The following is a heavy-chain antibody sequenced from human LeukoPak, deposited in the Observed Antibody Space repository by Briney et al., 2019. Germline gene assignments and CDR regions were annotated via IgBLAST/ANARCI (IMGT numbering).Heavy chain of an antibody. V-gene: IGHV4-61*02. Sequence: SETLSLTCTVSGGSISSSSYYWSWIRQPAGKGLEWIGRIYTSGSTNYNPSLKSRVTMSVDTSKNQFSLKLSSVTAADTAVYYCARGGWFGESSEYFQHWGQGTLVTVSS. D-gene: IGHD3-10*01. CDR3: ARGGWFGESSEYFQH. CDR1: GGSISSSSYY. J-gene: IGHJ1*01. CDR2: IYTSGST.